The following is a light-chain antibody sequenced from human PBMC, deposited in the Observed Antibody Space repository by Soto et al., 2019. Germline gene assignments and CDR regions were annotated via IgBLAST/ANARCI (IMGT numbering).Light chain of an antibody. CDR3: SSSTGSSPLYV. CDR2: DDS. V-gene: IGLV3-21*02. CDR1: NSGGKR. Sequence: SYELTQTSSVSVAPGQTARISCGGNNSGGKRVHWYQQKPGQAPVVVVYDDSDRPSGVSNRFSGSKSGNTASLTISGLQAEDEAEYYCSSSTGSSPLYVFGTGTKVTVL. J-gene: IGLJ1*01.